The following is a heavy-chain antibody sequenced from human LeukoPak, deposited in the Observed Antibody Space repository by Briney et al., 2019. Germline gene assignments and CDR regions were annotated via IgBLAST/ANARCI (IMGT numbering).Heavy chain of an antibody. CDR2: ISYSGST. J-gene: IGHJ4*02. Sequence: SETLSLTCAVYGGSFSGYYWSWIRQPPGKGLEWIGYISYSGSTNSNPSLKSRVTISLDTSKNQFSLKLISVTAADTAVYYCAGHHPRNTVDFWGQGTLVTVSS. CDR1: GGSFSGYY. D-gene: IGHD2/OR15-2a*01. V-gene: IGHV4-59*08. CDR3: AGHHPRNTVDF.